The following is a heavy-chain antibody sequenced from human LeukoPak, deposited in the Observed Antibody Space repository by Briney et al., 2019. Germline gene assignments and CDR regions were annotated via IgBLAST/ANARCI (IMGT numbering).Heavy chain of an antibody. CDR3: ARLKDGRFFYYYYMDV. CDR2: INHSGST. D-gene: IGHD3-3*01. V-gene: IGHV4-34*01. CDR1: GGSFSGYY. J-gene: IGHJ6*03. Sequence: PSETLSLTCAVYGGSFSGYYWSWIRQPPGKGLEWIGEINHSGSTNYNPSLKSRVTISVDTSKNQFSLKLSSVTAADTAVYYCARLKDGRFFYYYYMDVWGKGTTVTVSS.